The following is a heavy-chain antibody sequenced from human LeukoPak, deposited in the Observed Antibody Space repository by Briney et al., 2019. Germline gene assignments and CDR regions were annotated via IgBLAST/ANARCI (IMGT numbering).Heavy chain of an antibody. D-gene: IGHD3-10*01. V-gene: IGHV3-48*02. CDR3: AREGGFGELLYYDY. J-gene: IGHJ4*02. Sequence: GGSLRLSCAASGFTFSSYGMNWVRQAPGKGLEWVSYISSSSSTIYYADSVKGRFTISRDNAKNSLYLQMNSLRDEDTAVYYCAREGGFGELLYYDYWGQGALVTVSS. CDR1: GFTFSSYG. CDR2: ISSSSSTI.